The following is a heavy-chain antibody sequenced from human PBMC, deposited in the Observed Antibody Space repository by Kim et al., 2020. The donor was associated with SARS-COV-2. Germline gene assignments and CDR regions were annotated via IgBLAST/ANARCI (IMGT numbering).Heavy chain of an antibody. Sequence: DSVKGRFTISRDNAKNSLYLQMNSLRAEDTAVYYCARDLRPPDYYGDYVHWGQGTLVTVSS. CDR3: ARDLRPPDYYGDYVH. V-gene: IGHV3-7*01. D-gene: IGHD4-17*01. J-gene: IGHJ4*02.